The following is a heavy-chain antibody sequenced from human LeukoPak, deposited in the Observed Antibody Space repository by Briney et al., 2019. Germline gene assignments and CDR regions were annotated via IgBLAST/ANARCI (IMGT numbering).Heavy chain of an antibody. D-gene: IGHD1-1*01. CDR1: GGTFSSYA. Sequence: SVKVSCKASGGTFSSYAISWVRQAPGQGLEWMGGIIPIFGTASYAQKFQGRVAITADESTSTAYMELSSLRSEDTAVYYCARTKQLDPPDSRNYYYYGMDVWGKGTTVTVSS. J-gene: IGHJ6*04. CDR2: IIPIFGTA. CDR3: ARTKQLDPPDSRNYYYYGMDV. V-gene: IGHV1-69*13.